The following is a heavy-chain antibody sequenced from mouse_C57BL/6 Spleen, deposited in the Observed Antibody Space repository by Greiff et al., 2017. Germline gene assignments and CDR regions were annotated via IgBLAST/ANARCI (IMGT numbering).Heavy chain of an antibody. D-gene: IGHD2-5*01. Sequence: VQLQQSGAELVKPGASVKLSCKASGYTFTSYWMHWVKQRPGRGLEWIGRIDPNSGGTKYNEKFKSKATLTADKPSSTAYMQLSSLTSEDSAVYYCARLSNQDYYAMDYWGQGTSVTVSS. J-gene: IGHJ4*01. V-gene: IGHV1-72*01. CDR3: ARLSNQDYYAMDY. CDR1: GYTFTSYW. CDR2: IDPNSGGT.